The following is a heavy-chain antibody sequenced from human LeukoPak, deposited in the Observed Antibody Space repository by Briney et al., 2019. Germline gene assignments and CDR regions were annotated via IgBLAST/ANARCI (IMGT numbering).Heavy chain of an antibody. J-gene: IGHJ4*02. CDR2: ISGSGGST. Sequence: GGSLRLSCAASGFTFSSYAMSWVRPAPGKGLEWVSAISGSGGSTYYADSVKGRFTISRDNSKNTLYLQMNSLRAEDTAVYYCAKWGTLEPNGPFDYWGQGTLVTVSS. D-gene: IGHD1-1*01. V-gene: IGHV3-23*01. CDR3: AKWGTLEPNGPFDY. CDR1: GFTFSSYA.